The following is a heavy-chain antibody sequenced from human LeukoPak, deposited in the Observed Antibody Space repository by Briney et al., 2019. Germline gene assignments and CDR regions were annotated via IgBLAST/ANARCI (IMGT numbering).Heavy chain of an antibody. V-gene: IGHV1-18*01. CDR1: GYTLTSYG. J-gene: IGHJ4*02. CDR2: ISAYNGNT. D-gene: IGHD2-15*01. CDR3: ARAPNCGGGSCYSDY. Sequence: ASVKVSCKASGYTLTSYGISWVRQAPGQGLEWMGWISAYNGNTNYAQKLQGRVTMTTDTSTSTAYMELRSLRSDDTAVYYCARAPNCGGGSCYSDYWGQGTLVTVSS.